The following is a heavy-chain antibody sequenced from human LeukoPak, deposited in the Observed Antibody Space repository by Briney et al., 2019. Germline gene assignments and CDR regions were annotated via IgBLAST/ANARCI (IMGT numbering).Heavy chain of an antibody. J-gene: IGHJ5*02. CDR3: ARDQAANGWFDP. CDR1: GFTFSNAW. CDR2: IKREIDGGTT. D-gene: IGHD2-15*01. V-gene: IGHV3-15*01. Sequence: GGSLRLSCAASGFTFSNAWMNWVRQAPGKGLEWVGRIKREIDGGTTDYAAPVKGRFTISRDDSKNTLYLQMNSLRAEATAVYYCARDQAANGWFDPWGQGTLVTVSS.